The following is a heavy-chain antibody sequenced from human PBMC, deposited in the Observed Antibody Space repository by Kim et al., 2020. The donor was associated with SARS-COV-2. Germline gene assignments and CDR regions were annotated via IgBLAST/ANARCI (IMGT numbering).Heavy chain of an antibody. J-gene: IGHJ4*02. V-gene: IGHV3-7*03. CDR3: ARSRYAAA. D-gene: IGHD6-13*01. CDR2: IKQDGSEK. Sequence: GGSLRLSCAASGFTFSTYWMSWVRQAPGKGLEWVASIKQDGSEKYYVDSVKGRFTISKDKAKNSLYLQMTSLRAEDTAVYYCARSRYAAAWGQGTLVTVSS. CDR1: GFTFSTYW.